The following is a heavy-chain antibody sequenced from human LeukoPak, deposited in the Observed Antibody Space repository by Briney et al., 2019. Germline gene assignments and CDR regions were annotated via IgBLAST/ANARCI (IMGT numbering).Heavy chain of an antibody. CDR3: ATGGVRGNSSDY. CDR1: GGSISSSSYY. D-gene: IGHD4-23*01. CDR2: IYYSGST. V-gene: IGHV4-39*01. Sequence: SETLSLTCTVSGGSISSSSYYWGWIRQPPGKGLEWIGSIYYSGSTYYNPSLKSRVTISVDTSKNQFSLKLSSVTAADTAVYYCATGGVRGNSSDYWGQGTLVTVSS. J-gene: IGHJ4*02.